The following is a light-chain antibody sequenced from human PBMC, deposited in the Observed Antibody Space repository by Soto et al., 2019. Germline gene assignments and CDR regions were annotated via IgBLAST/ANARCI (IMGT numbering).Light chain of an antibody. CDR2: ANK. CDR3: QSYDSSLRGSV. CDR1: SSNFGAGYD. Sequence: QSALTQPPSVSGAPGQRVPISCTGSSSNFGAGYDVHWYQQLPGTAPKLLMYANKNRPSGVPDRFSGSKSGTSASLAITGLQAEDEADYYCQSYDSSLRGSVFGTGTKVTVL. J-gene: IGLJ1*01. V-gene: IGLV1-40*01.